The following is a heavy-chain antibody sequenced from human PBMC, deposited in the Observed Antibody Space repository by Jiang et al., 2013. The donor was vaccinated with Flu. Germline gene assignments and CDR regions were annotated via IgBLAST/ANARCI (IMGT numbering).Heavy chain of an antibody. D-gene: IGHD3-22*01. V-gene: IGHV4-31*03. Sequence: GPGLVKPSQTLSLTCTVSGGSISSGGYYWSWIRQHPGKGLEWIGYIYYSGSTYYNPSLKSRVTISVDTSKNQFSLKLSSVTAADTAVYYCARASYYYDSSGYYPADYYYYGMDVWGQGTTVTVSS. CDR3: ARASYYYDSSGYYPADYYYYGMDV. J-gene: IGHJ6*02. CDR1: GGSISSGGYY. CDR2: IYYSGST.